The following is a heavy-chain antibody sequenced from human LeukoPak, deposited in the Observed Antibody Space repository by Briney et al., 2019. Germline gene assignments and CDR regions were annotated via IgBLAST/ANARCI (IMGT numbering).Heavy chain of an antibody. V-gene: IGHV3-21*01. CDR2: ISSSSSYI. Sequence: GGSLRLXCAASGFTFSSYEMNWVRQAPGKGLEWVSSISSSSSYIYYADSVKGRFTISRDNAKNSLYLQMNSLRAEDTAVYYCARDRWLYSSSSGTNMDVWGKGTTVTVSS. J-gene: IGHJ6*03. CDR1: GFTFSSYE. D-gene: IGHD6-6*01. CDR3: ARDRWLYSSSSGTNMDV.